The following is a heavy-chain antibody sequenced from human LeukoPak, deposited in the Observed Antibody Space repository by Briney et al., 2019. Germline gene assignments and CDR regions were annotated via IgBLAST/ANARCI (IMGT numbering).Heavy chain of an antibody. J-gene: IGHJ4*02. CDR3: ARAAAGTGPIDY. Sequence: ASVKVSFKASGYTFTGYYMHWVRQAPGQGLEWMGRIIPILGIANYAQKFQGRVTITADKSTSTAYMELSSLRSEDTAVYYCARAAAGTGPIDYWGQGTLVTVSS. CDR1: GYTFTGYY. D-gene: IGHD6-13*01. CDR2: IIPILGIA. V-gene: IGHV1-69*04.